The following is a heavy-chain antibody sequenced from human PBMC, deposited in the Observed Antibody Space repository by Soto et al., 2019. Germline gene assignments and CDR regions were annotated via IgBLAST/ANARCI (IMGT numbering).Heavy chain of an antibody. CDR1: GYTFTSYG. CDR2: ISAYNGNT. CDR3: ARGNSRIPPYYYYGMDV. V-gene: IGHV1-18*01. Sequence: SVKVSCKASGYTFTSYGISWVRQAPGQGLEWMGWISAYNGNTNYAQKLQGRVTMTTDTSTSTAYMELRSLRSDETAVYYCARGNSRIPPYYYYGMDVWGQGTTVTVS. J-gene: IGHJ6*02. D-gene: IGHD2-2*02.